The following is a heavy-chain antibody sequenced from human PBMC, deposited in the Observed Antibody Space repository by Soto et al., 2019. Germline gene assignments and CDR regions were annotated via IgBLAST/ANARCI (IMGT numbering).Heavy chain of an antibody. CDR1: GGTFSSYA. CDR2: IIPIFGRA. J-gene: IGHJ5*02. D-gene: IGHD4-17*01. CDR3: ARELATVVTGWFDP. Sequence: SVKVSCKASGGTFSSYAISWVRQAPGKGLERKGGIIPIFGRANYAQKFQGRVTITADESTSTAYMELSSLRSEDTAVYYCARELATVVTGWFDPWGQGILVTVSS. V-gene: IGHV1-69*13.